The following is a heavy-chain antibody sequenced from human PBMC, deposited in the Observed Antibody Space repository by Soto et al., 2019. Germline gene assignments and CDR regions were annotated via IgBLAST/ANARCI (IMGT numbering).Heavy chain of an antibody. D-gene: IGHD4-17*01. V-gene: IGHV3-21*01. CDR2: ISSSSRYK. Sequence: EVQLVESGGGLVKPGGSLRLSCAASGFTFSSYSMNWVRQAPGKGLEWVSSISSSSRYKYYADSVKGRFTISRDNAKNSLYLQMNSLRAGDTAVYYCARDYYGGNLEDAFDIWGQGTMVTVSS. CDR3: ARDYYGGNLEDAFDI. J-gene: IGHJ3*02. CDR1: GFTFSSYS.